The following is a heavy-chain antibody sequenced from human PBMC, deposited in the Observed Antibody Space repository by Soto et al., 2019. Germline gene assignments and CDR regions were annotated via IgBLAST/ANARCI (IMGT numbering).Heavy chain of an antibody. V-gene: IGHV3-11*01. Sequence: QVQLVESGGGLVKPGGSLRLSCAASGFTFSDYYMSWIRQAPGKGLEWVSYISSSGSTIYYADSVTGRFTISRDNAKKSLYLQMTSLRAEDTAVYYCARAVEVVVAATPLGYWGQGTLVTVSS. J-gene: IGHJ4*02. D-gene: IGHD2-15*01. CDR1: GFTFSDYY. CDR3: ARAVEVVVAATPLGY. CDR2: ISSSGSTI.